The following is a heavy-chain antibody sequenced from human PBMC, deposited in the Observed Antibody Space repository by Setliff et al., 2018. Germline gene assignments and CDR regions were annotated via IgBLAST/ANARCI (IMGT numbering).Heavy chain of an antibody. V-gene: IGHV3-11*04. Sequence: GGSLRLSCAASGLTFNNYAMSWIRQAPGKGLEWVSFISRVVSVTYYGDSVKGRFTISRDNAKRSVYLQMNNLRVDDTAIYYCGSGXXPDYPDYWGQGTLVTVSS. CDR1: GLTFNNYA. CDR3: GSGXXPDYPDY. J-gene: IGHJ4*01. CDR2: ISRVVSVT.